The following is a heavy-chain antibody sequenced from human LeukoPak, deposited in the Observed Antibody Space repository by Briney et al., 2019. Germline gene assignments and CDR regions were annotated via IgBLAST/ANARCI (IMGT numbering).Heavy chain of an antibody. Sequence: GGSLRLSCAASGFTFISYAMSWVRQAPGKGLEWVAVIYVGGSTSYGDSVTGRFTISRDSSTNTLYLQMNSLRVDDAAVYYCAKGVSSAPDAYDIWGLGTVVTVSS. CDR1: GFTFISYA. V-gene: IGHV3-23*03. D-gene: IGHD5/OR15-5a*01. CDR3: AKGVSSAPDAYDI. J-gene: IGHJ3*02. CDR2: IYVGGST.